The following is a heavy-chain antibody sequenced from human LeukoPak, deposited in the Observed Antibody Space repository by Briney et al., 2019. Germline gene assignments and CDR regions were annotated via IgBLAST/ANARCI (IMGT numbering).Heavy chain of an antibody. V-gene: IGHV4-59*08. CDR1: GGSISSYY. CDR2: IYYSGST. CDR3: ARHISGDTATMVGPNWFDP. D-gene: IGHD5-18*01. J-gene: IGHJ5*02. Sequence: SSETLSLTCTVSGGSISSYYWSWIRQPPGKGLEWIGYIYYSGSTNYNPSLKSRVTISVDTSENQFSLKLSSVTAADTAVYCCARHISGDTATMVGPNWFDPWGQGTLVTVSS.